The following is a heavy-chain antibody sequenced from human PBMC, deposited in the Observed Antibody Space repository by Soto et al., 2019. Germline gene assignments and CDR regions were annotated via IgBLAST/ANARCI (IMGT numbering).Heavy chain of an antibody. CDR1: GFTFSSYA. CDR3: ARDGGSGWYAYFQH. Sequence: QVQLVESGGGVVQPGRSLRLSCAASGFTFSSYAMHWVRQAPGKGLEWVAVISYDGSNKYYADSVKGRFTISRDNSKNTLYLQMNSLRAEDTAVYYCARDGGSGWYAYFQHWGQGTLVTVSS. J-gene: IGHJ1*01. D-gene: IGHD6-19*01. V-gene: IGHV3-30-3*01. CDR2: ISYDGSNK.